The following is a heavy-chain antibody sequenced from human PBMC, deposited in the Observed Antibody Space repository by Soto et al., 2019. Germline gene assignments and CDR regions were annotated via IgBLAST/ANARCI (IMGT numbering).Heavy chain of an antibody. D-gene: IGHD3-3*01. CDR3: XXXEDDFWSTXXXXXXX. CDR2: IYYSGST. CDR1: GGSISSGDYY. V-gene: IGHV4-30-4*01. Sequence: QVQLQESGPGLVKPSQTLSLTCTVSGGSISSGDYYWSWIRQPPGKGLEWIGYIYYSGSTYYNPSXXXXXXXXVDTSXXXXXXXXXXVTAAXXXXXXXXXXEDDFWSTXXXXXXXWGR. J-gene: IGHJ2*01.